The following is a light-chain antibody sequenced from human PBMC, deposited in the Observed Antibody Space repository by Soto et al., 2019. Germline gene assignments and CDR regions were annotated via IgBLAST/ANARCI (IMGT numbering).Light chain of an antibody. Sequence: DIQMTQSPSTLSASVGDRVTITCRAGQDISSMLAWYQQKPGKAPKLLLYKASTFETGVPSRFSGSGSGTEFTLTISSLQPDDSATYYCQQYRSYSSFGQGTRLEI. V-gene: IGKV1-5*03. J-gene: IGKJ2*01. CDR1: QDISSM. CDR2: KAS. CDR3: QQYRSYSS.